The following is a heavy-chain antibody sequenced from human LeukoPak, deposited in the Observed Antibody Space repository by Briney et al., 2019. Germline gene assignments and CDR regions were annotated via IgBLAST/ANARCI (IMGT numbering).Heavy chain of an antibody. J-gene: IGHJ4*02. Sequence: ASVKVSCKASGYTFTGYCIHWVRQAPGQGLEWMGWINPNSGGTNYAQKFQGRVTMTRDTSISTAYMELSRLRSDDTAVYYCARMKGIAAAGNFDYWGQGTLVTVSS. CDR1: GYTFTGYC. CDR2: INPNSGGT. CDR3: ARMKGIAAAGNFDY. V-gene: IGHV1-2*02. D-gene: IGHD6-13*01.